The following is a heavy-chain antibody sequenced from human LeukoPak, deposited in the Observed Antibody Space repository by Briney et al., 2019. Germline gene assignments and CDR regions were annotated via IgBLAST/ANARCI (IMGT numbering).Heavy chain of an antibody. J-gene: IGHJ6*02. V-gene: IGHV3-53*01. CDR2: IYSGGST. CDR1: GFTVSSNY. D-gene: IGHD2-15*01. CDR3: ARAGVGYCSGGSCYSGYYYYGMDV. Sequence: GGSLRLSCAASGFTVSSNYMSWVRQAPGKGLEWVSVIYSGGSTYYADSVKGRFTISRDNSKNTLYLQMNSLRAEDTAVYYCARAGVGYCSGGSCYSGYYYYGMDVWGRGTTVTVSS.